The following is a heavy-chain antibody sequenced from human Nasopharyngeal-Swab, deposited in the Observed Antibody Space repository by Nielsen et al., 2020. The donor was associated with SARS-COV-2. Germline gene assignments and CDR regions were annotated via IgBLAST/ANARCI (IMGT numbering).Heavy chain of an antibody. CDR2: ISSSSSYI. Sequence: VRQAPGKGLEWVSSISSSSSYIYYADSVKGRSTISRDNAKNSLYLQMNSLRAEDTAVYYCARDPYSSNAFDIWGQGTMVTVSS. D-gene: IGHD6-13*01. J-gene: IGHJ3*02. V-gene: IGHV3-21*01. CDR3: ARDPYSSNAFDI.